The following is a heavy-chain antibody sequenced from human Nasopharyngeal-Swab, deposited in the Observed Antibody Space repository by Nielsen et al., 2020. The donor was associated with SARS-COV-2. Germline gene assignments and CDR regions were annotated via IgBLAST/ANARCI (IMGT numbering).Heavy chain of an antibody. J-gene: IGHJ4*02. V-gene: IGHV3-7*02. CDR1: GFTFTDYP. CDR2: IKQDGGEK. CDR3: VSHGHYTFDS. D-gene: IGHD4-11*01. Sequence: GGSLRLSCVASGFTFTDYPMSWVRQAPGKGLEWVANIKQDGGEKFYVDSVKGRFRVSRDNAQNSVYLQMDRLRVEDTAVYYCVSHGHYTFDSWGQGSLVTVSS.